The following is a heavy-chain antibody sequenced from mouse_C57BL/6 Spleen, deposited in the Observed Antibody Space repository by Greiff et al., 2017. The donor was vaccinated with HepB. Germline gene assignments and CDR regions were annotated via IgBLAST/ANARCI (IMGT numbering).Heavy chain of an antibody. D-gene: IGHD1-1*01. CDR1: GYTFTSYW. CDR2: IDPSDSYT. J-gene: IGHJ1*03. V-gene: IGHV1-59*01. Sequence: VQLQQPGAELVRPGTSVKLSCKASGYTFTSYWMHWVKQRPGQGLEWIGVIDPSDSYTNYNHKFKGKATLTVDTSSSTAYMQLSSLTSEDSAVYYCARRYGSSLWYFDVWGTGTTVTVSS. CDR3: ARRYGSSLWYFDV.